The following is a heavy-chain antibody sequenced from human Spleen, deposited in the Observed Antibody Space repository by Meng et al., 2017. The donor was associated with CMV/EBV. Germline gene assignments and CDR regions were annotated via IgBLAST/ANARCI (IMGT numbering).Heavy chain of an antibody. D-gene: IGHD1-1*01. CDR3: ARNGQKTGTPSNY. CDR1: GFTVTSND. V-gene: IGHV3-48*03. CDR2: ISTSGSTM. J-gene: IGHJ4*02. Sequence: GGSLRLSCVASGFTVTSNDMSWVRQAPGQGLEWVSYISTSGSTMYYADSVKGRFTVSRDNAKNSLYLQMNSLRAEDTAVYYCARNGQKTGTPSNYWGQGTLVTVSS.